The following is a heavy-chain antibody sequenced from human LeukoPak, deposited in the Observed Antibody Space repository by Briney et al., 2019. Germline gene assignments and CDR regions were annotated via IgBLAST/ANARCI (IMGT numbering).Heavy chain of an antibody. Sequence: GGSLRLSCAASGFTFSSYSMNWVRQAPGKGLEWVANIKHDGSEKYYVDSVKGRFTISRDNAKNSLYLQMNSLRADDSAVYYCARHGGYYFDYWGQGTLVTVSS. CDR3: ARHGGYYFDY. CDR2: IKHDGSEK. CDR1: GFTFSSYS. J-gene: IGHJ4*02. V-gene: IGHV3-7*01. D-gene: IGHD3-16*01.